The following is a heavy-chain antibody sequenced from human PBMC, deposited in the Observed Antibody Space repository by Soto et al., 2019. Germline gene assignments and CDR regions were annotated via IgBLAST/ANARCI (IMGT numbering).Heavy chain of an antibody. CDR3: ARQIFADDY. Sequence: QVQLVQSGAEVKKPGSSVKVSCEAPGGTFDHAAITWVRQAPGQGLEWMGGINPMFNSTHYAQKFHGRVTITADAATSTAFMELRRRRSDDTAVYYCARQIFADDYWGQGTLLIVSS. CDR2: INPMFNST. J-gene: IGHJ4*02. D-gene: IGHD3-9*01. CDR1: GGTFDHAA. V-gene: IGHV1-69*01.